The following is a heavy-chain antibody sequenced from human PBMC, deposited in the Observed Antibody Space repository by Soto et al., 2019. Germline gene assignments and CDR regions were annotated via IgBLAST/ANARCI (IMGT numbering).Heavy chain of an antibody. CDR2: ISAYNGNT. D-gene: IGHD3-3*01. CDR1: GYTFTSYG. Sequence: GASVKVSCKASGYTFTSYGISWVRQAPGQGLEWMGWISAYNGNTNYAQKLQGRVTITTDTSASTAYMELRSLRSEDTAVYYCARSSVGDFCSGPPPGMDVWGQGTTVTVSS. CDR3: ARSSVGDFCSGPPPGMDV. J-gene: IGHJ6*02. V-gene: IGHV1-18*01.